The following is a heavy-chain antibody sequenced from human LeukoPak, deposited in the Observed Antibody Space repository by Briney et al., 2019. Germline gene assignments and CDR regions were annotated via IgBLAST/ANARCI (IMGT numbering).Heavy chain of an antibody. J-gene: IGHJ4*02. V-gene: IGHV3-23*01. CDR3: AKQSYARSLGE. D-gene: IGHD2-8*01. CDR1: GFPFSDFY. CDR2: TNSGGTST. Sequence: GGSLRLSCATSGFPFSDFYMSWVRQAPGKGLEWISTTNSGGTSTYYAESVKGRFTISRDNSKNTLYLQMSSLRVEDTAVYYCAKQSYARSLGEGGPGTLVSVSS.